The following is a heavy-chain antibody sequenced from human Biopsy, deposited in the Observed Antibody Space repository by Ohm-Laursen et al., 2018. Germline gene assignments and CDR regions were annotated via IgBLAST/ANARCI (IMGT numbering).Heavy chain of an antibody. CDR2: VTGSGRST. J-gene: IGHJ5*02. CDR3: AKGRSGGTGHGNWFDP. D-gene: IGHD3-10*01. Sequence: GSLRLSCAAPGFTFSGYAMSWVRQGPEKGLEWVSVVTGSGRSTYYTDSVKGRFSISRDNSKNTLYLQMNSLGVEDTAVYYCAKGRSGGTGHGNWFDPWGQGTLVTVSS. V-gene: IGHV3-23*01. CDR1: GFTFSGYA.